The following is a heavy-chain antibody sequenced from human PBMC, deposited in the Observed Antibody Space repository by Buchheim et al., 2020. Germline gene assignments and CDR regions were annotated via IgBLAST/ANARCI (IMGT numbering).Heavy chain of an antibody. Sequence: QVQLVESGGGVVQPGTSLRLSCATSGFMFSNYAMHWVRQAPGKGLEWVAVTWYDGDSKYYGDSVKGQFTISRDNSKNTLYLQMNSLRAEDTAVYYCARHGMDVWGQGTT. CDR2: TWYDGDSK. CDR3: ARHGMDV. CDR1: GFMFSNYA. V-gene: IGHV3-33*01. J-gene: IGHJ6*02.